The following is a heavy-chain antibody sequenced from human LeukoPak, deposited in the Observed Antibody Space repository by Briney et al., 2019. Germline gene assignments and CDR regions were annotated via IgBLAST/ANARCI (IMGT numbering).Heavy chain of an antibody. CDR3: ARDQYDTWSRRGNFDS. CDR2: INSDGSST. Sequence: GGSLRLSCAASGFTFRSYWMHWVRQAPGKGLVWVSRINSDGSSTGYADSVKGRFTISRDNAKNVLYLQMSSLRAEDTAVYYCARDQYDTWSRRGNFDSWGQGTLVIVSS. J-gene: IGHJ4*02. CDR1: GFTFRSYW. V-gene: IGHV3-74*01. D-gene: IGHD3-3*01.